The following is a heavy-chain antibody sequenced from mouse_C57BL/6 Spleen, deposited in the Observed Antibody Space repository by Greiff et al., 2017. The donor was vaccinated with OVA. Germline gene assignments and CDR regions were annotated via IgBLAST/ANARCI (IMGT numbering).Heavy chain of an antibody. J-gene: IGHJ4*01. V-gene: IGHV1-54*01. CDR1: GYAFTNYL. D-gene: IGHD1-1*01. Sequence: QVQLQQSGAELVRPGTSVKVSCKASGYAFTNYLIEWVKQRPGQGLEWIGVINPGSGGTNYNEKFKGKATLTADKSSSPAYMQLSSLTSEDSAVFLCARRGYDYGSSRLGARDYWGKGTSVTVSS. CDR2: INPGSGGT. CDR3: ARRGYDYGSSRLGARDY.